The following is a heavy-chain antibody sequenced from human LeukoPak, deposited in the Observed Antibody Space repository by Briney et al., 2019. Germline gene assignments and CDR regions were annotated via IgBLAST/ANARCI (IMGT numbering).Heavy chain of an antibody. V-gene: IGHV3-30*02. CDR2: IRYDRSNK. D-gene: IGHD2-21*01. CDR1: GFTFSSYG. CDR3: AKDHPAFIRSLRPHMWY. Sequence: PGGSLRLSCAASGFTFSSYGIHWVRHAPPKGLEWVAFIRYDRSNKYYSDSVKGRFTISRDNSKNTLYLQMNSLRAEDTAVYYCAKDHPAFIRSLRPHMWYWGQGTLVTVSS. J-gene: IGHJ4*02.